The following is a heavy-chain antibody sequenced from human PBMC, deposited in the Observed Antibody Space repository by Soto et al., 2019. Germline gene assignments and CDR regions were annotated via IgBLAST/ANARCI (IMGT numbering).Heavy chain of an antibody. Sequence: ASVKVSCKASGYTFTSYAISWVRQAPGQGLEWMGWISAYNGNTNYAQKLQGRVTMTTDTSTSTAYMDLRSLRSDDTAVYYCARTGGLDSFRARNDYWGQGTLVTVSS. CDR1: GYTFTSYA. CDR2: ISAYNGNT. J-gene: IGHJ4*02. D-gene: IGHD3-16*01. V-gene: IGHV1-18*01. CDR3: ARTGGLDSFRARNDY.